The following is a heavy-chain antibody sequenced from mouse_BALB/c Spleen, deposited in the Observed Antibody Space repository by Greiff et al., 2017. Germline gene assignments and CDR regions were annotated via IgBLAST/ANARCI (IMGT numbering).Heavy chain of an antibody. J-gene: IGHJ4*01. V-gene: IGHV5-9-3*01. CDR3: ARNWDGRAMDY. D-gene: IGHD4-1*01. Sequence: EVQGVESGGGLVKPGGSLKLSCAASGFTFSSYAMSWVRQTPEKRLEWVATISSGGSYTYYPDSVKGRFTISRDNAKNTLCLQMSSLRSEDTAMYYCARNWDGRAMDYWGQGTSVTVSS. CDR2: ISSGGSYT. CDR1: GFTFSSYA.